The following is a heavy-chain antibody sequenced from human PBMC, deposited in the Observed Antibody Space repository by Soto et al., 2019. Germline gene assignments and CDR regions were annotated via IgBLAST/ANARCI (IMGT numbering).Heavy chain of an antibody. V-gene: IGHV3-7*01. CDR1: GFTSSNYW. Sequence: EVQVVESGGGLVQPGGSLRLSCVASGFTSSNYWMNWVRQAPGKGLEWVANIKQDGSEKNYVDSVKGRFTNSRDNDKNSRYMQMNRWRNEHTAMYYGARYTRSWGIWAKGTTVTASS. CDR2: IKQDGSEK. J-gene: IGHJ6*04. CDR3: ARYTRSWGI. D-gene: IGHD6-13*01.